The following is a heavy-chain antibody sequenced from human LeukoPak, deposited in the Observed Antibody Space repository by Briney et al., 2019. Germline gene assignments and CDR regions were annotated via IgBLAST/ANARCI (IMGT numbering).Heavy chain of an antibody. CDR1: GGSFSGYY. J-gene: IGHJ5*02. CDR3: ARGLSSSSYRGWFDP. CDR2: INHSGST. Sequence: PSETLSLTCAVYGGSFSGYYWSWIRQPPGKGLEWIGEINHSGSTNYNPSLKSRVTISVDTSKNQFSLKLSSVTAADTAVYYCARGLSSSSYRGWFDPWGQGTLVTVSS. D-gene: IGHD6-13*01. V-gene: IGHV4-34*01.